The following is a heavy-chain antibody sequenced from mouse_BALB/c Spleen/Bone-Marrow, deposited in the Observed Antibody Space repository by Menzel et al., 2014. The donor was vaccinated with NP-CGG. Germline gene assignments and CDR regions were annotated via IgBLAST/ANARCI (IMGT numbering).Heavy chain of an antibody. CDR1: GYAFSSSW. V-gene: IGHV1-82*01. Sequence: SGPELVKPGASVKISCKASGYAFSSSWMNWVKQRPGQGLEWIGRIYPGDGDTNYNGKFKGKATLTADKSSSTAYMQLSSLTSVDSAVYFCARLRDAMDYWGQGTSVTVSS. CDR2: IYPGDGDT. CDR3: ARLRDAMDY. J-gene: IGHJ4*01. D-gene: IGHD1-1*01.